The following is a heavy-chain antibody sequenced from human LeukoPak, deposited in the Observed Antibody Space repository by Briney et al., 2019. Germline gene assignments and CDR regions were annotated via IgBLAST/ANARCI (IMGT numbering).Heavy chain of an antibody. V-gene: IGHV3-30*18. Sequence: PGGSLRLSCAASGFTFSSYGMHWVRQAPGKGLEWVAVISYDGSNKYYADSVKGRFTISRDNSKNTLYLQMNSLRAEDTAVYYCAKRGFCSSTSCRNWFDPWGQGTLVTVSS. CDR1: GFTFSSYG. CDR2: ISYDGSNK. CDR3: AKRGFCSSTSCRNWFDP. J-gene: IGHJ5*02. D-gene: IGHD2-2*01.